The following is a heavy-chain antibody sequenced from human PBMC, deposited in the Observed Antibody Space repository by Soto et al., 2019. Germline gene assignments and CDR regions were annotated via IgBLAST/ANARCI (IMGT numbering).Heavy chain of an antibody. CDR1: GDSVSSNTAA. CDR3: ARGVAGSGFDL. D-gene: IGHD6-19*01. Sequence: TLSLTCAISGDSVSSNTAAWNWIRSSPSRGLEWLGRTYYRSNWRHDYAVSVRSRITVNPDTSKNHFSLQLHSVTPDDTAVYYCARGVAGSGFDLWGQGTLVTVSS. J-gene: IGHJ4*02. CDR2: TYYRSNWRH. V-gene: IGHV6-1*01.